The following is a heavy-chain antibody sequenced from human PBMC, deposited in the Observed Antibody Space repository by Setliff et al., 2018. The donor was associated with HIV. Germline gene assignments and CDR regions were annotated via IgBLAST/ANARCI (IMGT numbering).Heavy chain of an antibody. CDR3: ARVHHDFWSGYCPFDY. J-gene: IGHJ4*02. V-gene: IGHV4-31*03. Sequence: SETLSLTCTVSGDSINSGNYYWSWIRQHPGKGLEWIGYIYYSGSTYYSPSLKSRVTISVDTSQNRFSLKLSSVTAADTAVYFCARVHHDFWSGYCPFDYWGQGTLVTVSS. CDR1: GDSINSGNYY. D-gene: IGHD3-3*01. CDR2: IYYSGST.